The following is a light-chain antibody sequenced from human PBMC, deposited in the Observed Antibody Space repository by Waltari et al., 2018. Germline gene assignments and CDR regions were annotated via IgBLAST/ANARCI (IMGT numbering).Light chain of an antibody. V-gene: IGLV3-21*04. CDR3: QVWDSTSGVV. J-gene: IGLJ2*01. CDR2: DDG. CDR1: NIGDKS. Sequence: SSVLTQPPSVSVAPGKTARITCGENNIGDKSVHWYQQKPGQAPGMVIYDDGGRPSGIPERFSGSNSGNTATLTISRVEAGDEADYYCQVWDSTSGVVFGGGTKLTVL.